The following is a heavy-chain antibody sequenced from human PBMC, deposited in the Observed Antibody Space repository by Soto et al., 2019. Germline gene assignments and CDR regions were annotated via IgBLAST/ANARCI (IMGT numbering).Heavy chain of an antibody. Sequence: EVQLVESGGGLVQPGGSLRLSCVASGFSVTDIYMNWVRQAPGKGLEWVSVIYNEFTDYADSVRGRFSISTDSSKNALYLQINSLRAEDSAVYYCVREPRYCSAASCSIMGHAFAISGQATKVTVSS. CDR2: IYNEFT. V-gene: IGHV3-66*01. D-gene: IGHD2-15*01. CDR1: GFSVTDIY. CDR3: VREPRYCSAASCSIMGHAFAI. J-gene: IGHJ3*02.